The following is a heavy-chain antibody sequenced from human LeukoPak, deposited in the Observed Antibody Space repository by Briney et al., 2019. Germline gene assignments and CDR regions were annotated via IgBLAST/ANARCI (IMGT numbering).Heavy chain of an antibody. CDR1: GYTFTSYY. CDR3: ARGGTTGTTDYYYYYGMDV. D-gene: IGHD1-1*01. CDR2: INPSGGST. V-gene: IGHV1-46*01. Sequence: ASVKVSCKASGYTFTSYYMHWVRQAPGQGLEWMGIINPSGGSTSYAQKFQGRVTMTRDTSTSTVYMELSSLRSEDTAVYYCARGGTTGTTDYYYYYGMDVWGQGTTVTVSS. J-gene: IGHJ6*02.